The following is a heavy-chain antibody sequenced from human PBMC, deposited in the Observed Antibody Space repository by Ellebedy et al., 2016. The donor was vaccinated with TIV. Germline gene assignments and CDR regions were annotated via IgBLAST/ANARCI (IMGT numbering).Heavy chain of an antibody. J-gene: IGHJ3*02. CDR2: INNDGSST. V-gene: IGHV3-74*01. CDR3: ASEDSSGYYADGFDI. D-gene: IGHD3-22*01. CDR1: GSTFSNSW. Sequence: GESLKISCAASGSTFSNSWMHWVRQGPGKGLVWVSRINNDGSSTTYADYVTGRFNISRDNAQNTLYLQMNSLRAEDTAVYYCASEDSSGYYADGFDIWGQGTTVTVSS.